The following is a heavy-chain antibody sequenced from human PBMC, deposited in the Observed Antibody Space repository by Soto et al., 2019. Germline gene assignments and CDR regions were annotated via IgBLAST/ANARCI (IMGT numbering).Heavy chain of an antibody. CDR2: ISGSGVST. J-gene: IGHJ4*02. CDR1: GFTFTNYA. CDR3: ARDPSHGSGSYLDY. Sequence: PGGSLRLSCVASGFTFTNYAMTWVRQAPGKGLERVSAISGSGVSTYYADSVRGRFTISRDNSKNTLFVQMNSLRAEDTAVYYCARDPSHGSGSYLDYWGQGTLVTVSS. D-gene: IGHD3-10*01. V-gene: IGHV3-23*01.